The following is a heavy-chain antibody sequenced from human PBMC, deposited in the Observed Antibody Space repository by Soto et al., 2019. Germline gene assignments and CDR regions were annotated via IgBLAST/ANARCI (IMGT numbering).Heavy chain of an antibody. V-gene: IGHV4-31*02. CDR2: IYYSGTT. CDR1: AGLPRRGAYY. D-gene: IGHD2-21*01. Sequence: GSAGLPRRGAYYLCRLLLHPGKGLEWIGYIYYSGTTYYNPSLKSRVTISVDTSKNQFSLKLSSVTAADTAVYYCAASCVACGGFNYYGMDVWCQGTTVT. J-gene: IGHJ6*02. CDR3: AASCVACGGFNYYGMDV.